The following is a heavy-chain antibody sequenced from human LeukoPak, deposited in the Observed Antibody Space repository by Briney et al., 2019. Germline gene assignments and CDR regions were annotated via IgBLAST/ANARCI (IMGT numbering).Heavy chain of an antibody. CDR1: GGTFSSYA. D-gene: IGHD2-2*03. CDR3: ARRRPMDIVVVPAAMTEIYYYYGMDV. CDR2: IIPILGIA. J-gene: IGHJ6*02. V-gene: IGHV1-69*04. Sequence: ASVKVSCKASGGTFSSYAISWVRQAPGQGLEWMGRIIPILGIANYAQKFQGRVTITADKSTSTAYMELSSLRSEDTAVYYCARRRPMDIVVVPAAMTEIYYYYGMDVRGQGTTVTVSS.